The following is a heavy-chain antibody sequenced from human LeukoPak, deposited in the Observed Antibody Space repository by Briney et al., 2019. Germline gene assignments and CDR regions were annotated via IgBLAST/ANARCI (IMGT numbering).Heavy chain of an antibody. CDR2: IYYSGST. D-gene: IGHD1-26*01. J-gene: IGHJ3*02. CDR1: GGSVSSGSYY. V-gene: IGHV4-61*01. CDR3: AGQCTWELQNAFDI. Sequence: PSETLSLTCTVSGGSVSSGSYYWSWIRQPPGKGLEWIGYIYYSGSTNYNPSLKSRVTISVDTSKNQFSLKLSSVTAADTAVYYCAGQCTWELQNAFDIWGQGTMVTVSS.